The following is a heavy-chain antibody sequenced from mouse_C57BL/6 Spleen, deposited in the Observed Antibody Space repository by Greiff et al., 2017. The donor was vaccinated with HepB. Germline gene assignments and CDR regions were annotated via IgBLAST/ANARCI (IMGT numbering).Heavy chain of an antibody. D-gene: IGHD1-1*01. V-gene: IGHV1-26*01. CDR2: INPNNGGT. CDR1: GYTFTDYY. J-gene: IGHJ3*01. Sequence: EVQLQQSGPELVKPGASVKISCKASGYTFTDYYMNWVKQSHGKSLEWIGDINPNNGGTSYNQKFKGKATLTVDKSSSTAYMELRSLTSEDSAVYYCASHYYGSSGFAYWGQGTLVTVSA. CDR3: ASHYYGSSGFAY.